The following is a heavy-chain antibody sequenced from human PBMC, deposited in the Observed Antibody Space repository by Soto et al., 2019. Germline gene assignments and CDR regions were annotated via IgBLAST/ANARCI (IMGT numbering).Heavy chain of an antibody. J-gene: IGHJ4*02. CDR2: ISSSGSTI. CDR1: GFTFSDYY. V-gene: IGHV3-11*01. D-gene: IGHD3-16*02. CDR3: ARGVYDYIWGSYRPPHSFFDY. Sequence: GGSLRLSCAASGFTFSDYYMSWIRQAPGKGLEWVSYISSSGSTIYYADSVKGRFTISRDNAKNSLYLQMNSLRAEDTAVYYCARGVYDYIWGSYRPPHSFFDYWGQGTLVTVSS.